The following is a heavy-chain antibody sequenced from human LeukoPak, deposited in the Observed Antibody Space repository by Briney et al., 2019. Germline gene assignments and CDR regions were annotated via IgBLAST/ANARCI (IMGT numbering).Heavy chain of an antibody. J-gene: IGHJ4*02. CDR1: GFTFSSYA. V-gene: IGHV3-30-3*01. Sequence: GGSLRLSCAASGFTFSSYAMHWVRQAPGKGLEWVAVISYDGSNKYYADSVKGRFTISRDNSKNTLYLQVNSLRAEDTAVYYCARDVSYYYDSSGPDYWGQGTLVTVSS. CDR2: ISYDGSNK. CDR3: ARDVSYYYDSSGPDY. D-gene: IGHD3-22*01.